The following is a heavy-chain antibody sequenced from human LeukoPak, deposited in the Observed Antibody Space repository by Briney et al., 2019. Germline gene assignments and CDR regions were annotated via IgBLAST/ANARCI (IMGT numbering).Heavy chain of an antibody. Sequence: GESLKISCVASGFTFSSYSMNWVRQAPGKGLEWVSCISSSSSYIYYADSVKGRFTISRDNAKNSVYLQMNSLRAEDTAVYYCTRAVAAADFSPGYWGQGTLVTVSS. D-gene: IGHD6-13*01. CDR2: ISSSSSYI. CDR1: GFTFSSYS. V-gene: IGHV3-21*01. CDR3: TRAVAAADFSPGY. J-gene: IGHJ4*01.